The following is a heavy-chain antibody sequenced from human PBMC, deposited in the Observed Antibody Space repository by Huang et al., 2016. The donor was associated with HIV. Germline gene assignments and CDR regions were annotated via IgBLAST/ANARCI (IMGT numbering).Heavy chain of an antibody. Sequence: QVQLVESGGGVVQPGRSLRISCAASGFTFSSYGMHWVRQGPGKGLGWVAVISCDAKTKYYADSVKGRFSISRDNSKTTVYLQLNSLRLEDTAVYYCAKGGSAAAVLDFWGQGTLVTVSS. D-gene: IGHD6-13*01. CDR2: ISCDAKTK. CDR3: AKGGSAAAVLDF. CDR1: GFTFSSYG. V-gene: IGHV3-30*18. J-gene: IGHJ4*02.